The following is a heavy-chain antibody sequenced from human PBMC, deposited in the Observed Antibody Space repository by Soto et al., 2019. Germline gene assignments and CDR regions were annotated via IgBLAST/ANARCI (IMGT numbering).Heavy chain of an antibody. CDR3: TRDCSSTSCYKRGVYYYYYGMDV. J-gene: IGHJ6*02. CDR1: GFTFGDYA. D-gene: IGHD2-2*02. V-gene: IGHV3-49*04. CDR2: IRSKAYGGTT. Sequence: PGGSLRLSCTASGFTFGDYAMSWVRQAPGKGLEWVGFIRSKAYGGTTEYAASVKGRFTISRDDSKSIAYLQMNSLKTEDTAVYYCTRDCSSTSCYKRGVYYYYYGMDVWGQGTTVTVSS.